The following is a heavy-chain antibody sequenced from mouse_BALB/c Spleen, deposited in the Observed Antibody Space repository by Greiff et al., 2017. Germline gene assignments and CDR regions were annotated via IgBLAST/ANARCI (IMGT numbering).Heavy chain of an antibody. CDR3: ARYYYAMDY. J-gene: IGHJ4*01. V-gene: IGHV5-17*02. Sequence: EVNLVESGGGLVQPGGSRKLSCAASGFTFSSFGMHWVRQAPEKGLEWVAYISSGSSTIYYADTVKGRFTISRDNPKNTLFLQMTSLRSEDTAMYYCARYYYAMDYWGQGTSVTVSS. CDR2: ISSGSSTI. CDR1: GFTFSSFG.